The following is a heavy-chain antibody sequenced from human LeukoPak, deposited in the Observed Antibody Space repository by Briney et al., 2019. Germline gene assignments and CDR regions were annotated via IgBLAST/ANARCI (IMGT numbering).Heavy chain of an antibody. D-gene: IGHD6-13*01. J-gene: IGHJ6*02. CDR1: GFTFSSYG. CDR3: ARHGGYSSPLGV. CDR2: ISYDGSNK. Sequence: GGSLRLSCAASGFTFSSYGMHWVRQAPGKGLEWVAVISYDGSNKYYADSVKGRFTISRDNSKNTLYLQMNSLRAEDTAVYYCARHGGYSSPLGVWGQGTTVTVSS. V-gene: IGHV3-30*03.